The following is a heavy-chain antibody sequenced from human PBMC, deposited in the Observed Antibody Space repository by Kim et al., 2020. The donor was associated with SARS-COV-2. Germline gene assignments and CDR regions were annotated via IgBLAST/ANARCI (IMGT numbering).Heavy chain of an antibody. V-gene: IGHV3-11*01. CDR3: ARDRSNYYETGAFHY. D-gene: IGHD3-22*01. CDR1: GFIFSDYY. Sequence: GGSLRLSCSASGFIFSDYYISWVRQAPGKGLEWLANINTGGTSIHYTDSVKGRFTIYRDNAKKSLYLHMNSLRVEDTAVYYCARDRSNYYETGAFHYWGQGTLVNVSS. CDR2: INTGGTSI. J-gene: IGHJ1*01.